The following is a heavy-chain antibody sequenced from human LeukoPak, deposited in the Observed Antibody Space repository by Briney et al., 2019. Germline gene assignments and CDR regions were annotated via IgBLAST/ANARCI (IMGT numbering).Heavy chain of an antibody. Sequence: AGGSLRLSCAASGFTFTNAWMNWVRQAPGKGLEWVGRIKSKADGETIDYAAPVKGRFTFSRDDSKNMLYLQMNSLKSEDTAVYYCSTLTSRGLSDSWGQGTLVTVSS. J-gene: IGHJ4*02. D-gene: IGHD1-20*01. CDR1: GFTFTNAW. CDR3: STLTSRGLSDS. V-gene: IGHV3-15*07. CDR2: IKSKADGETI.